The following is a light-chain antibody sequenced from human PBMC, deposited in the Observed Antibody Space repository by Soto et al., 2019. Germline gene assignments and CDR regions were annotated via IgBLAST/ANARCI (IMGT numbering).Light chain of an antibody. CDR2: KAS. Sequence: IRMTQSPSSLSASTGDRVTITCRASQSISSWLAWYQQKPGKAPKLLIYKASSLESGVPSRFSGSGSGTDFTLTISSLQPEDFATYYGQQLNSYPRTFGQGTKVDI. CDR1: QSISSW. CDR3: QQLNSYPRT. V-gene: IGKV1-5*03. J-gene: IGKJ1*01.